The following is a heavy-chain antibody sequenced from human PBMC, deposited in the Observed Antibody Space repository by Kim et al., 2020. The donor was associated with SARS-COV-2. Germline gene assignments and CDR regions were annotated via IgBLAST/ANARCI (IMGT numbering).Heavy chain of an antibody. D-gene: IGHD3-10*01. J-gene: IGHJ3*02. Sequence: GGSLRLSCAASGFTFSSSWMTWVRQAPGKGLEWVANIKEDGRTKYYVDSVKGRFTISRDNAQNSLYLQMNSLRTEDPAIYFCARARALVRGAFRGFDIW. CDR3: ARARALVRGAFRGFDI. CDR1: GFTFSSSW. V-gene: IGHV3-7*03. CDR2: IKEDGRTK.